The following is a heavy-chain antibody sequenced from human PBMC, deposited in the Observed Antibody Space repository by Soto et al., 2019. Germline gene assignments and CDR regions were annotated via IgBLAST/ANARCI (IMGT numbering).Heavy chain of an antibody. CDR1: GFTFSRYP. J-gene: IGHJ4*02. CDR2: ISDDGSNI. Sequence: GGSLRLSCAAYGFTFSRYPMHWFRQAPGKGLEWVAGISDDGSNIQYADSVKGRLTVFRDDSKSTLYLQMNNLGTEDTAEYFCAREEPHPAPLVFWGQGTLVTVSS. CDR3: AREEPHPAPLVF. V-gene: IGHV3-30-3*01.